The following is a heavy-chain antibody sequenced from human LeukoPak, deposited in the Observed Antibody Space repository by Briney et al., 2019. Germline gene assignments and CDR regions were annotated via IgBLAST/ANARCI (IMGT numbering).Heavy chain of an antibody. D-gene: IGHD6-19*01. Sequence: PSQTLSLTCTVSGGSISSYYWSWIRQPPGKGLEWIGYIYYSGSTNYNPSLKSRVTISVDTSKNQFSLKLSSVTAADTAVYYCARFSGWRNFDYWGQGTLVTVSS. CDR2: IYYSGST. CDR3: ARFSGWRNFDY. J-gene: IGHJ4*02. CDR1: GGSISSYY. V-gene: IGHV4-59*01.